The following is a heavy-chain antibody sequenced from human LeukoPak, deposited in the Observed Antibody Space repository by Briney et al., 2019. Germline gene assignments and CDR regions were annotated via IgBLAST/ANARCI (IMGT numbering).Heavy chain of an antibody. Sequence: PSETLSLTCAVYGGSFSGYYWSWIRQPPGKGLEWIGEINHSGSTNYNPSLRSRVTISVDTSKNQFSLKLSSVTAADTAVYYCANYDSSGYSDYWGQGTLVTVSS. J-gene: IGHJ4*02. V-gene: IGHV4-34*01. CDR1: GGSFSGYY. CDR3: ANYDSSGYSDY. D-gene: IGHD3-22*01. CDR2: INHSGST.